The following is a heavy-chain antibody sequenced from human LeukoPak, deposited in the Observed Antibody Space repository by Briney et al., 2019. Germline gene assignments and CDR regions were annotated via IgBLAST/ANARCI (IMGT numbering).Heavy chain of an antibody. J-gene: IGHJ3*02. Sequence: ASVKVSCKASGYTFTGYYMHWVRQAPGQGLEWMGWINPNSGGTKYAQKFQGRVTMTRDTSISTAYMELSRLRSDDTAVYYCAREEDKWGGAFDIWGQGTMVTVSS. CDR2: INPNSGGT. CDR3: AREEDKWGGAFDI. V-gene: IGHV1-2*02. CDR1: GYTFTGYY. D-gene: IGHD7-27*01.